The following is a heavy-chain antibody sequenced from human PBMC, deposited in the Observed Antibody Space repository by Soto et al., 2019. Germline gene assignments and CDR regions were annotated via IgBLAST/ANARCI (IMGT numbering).Heavy chain of an antibody. V-gene: IGHV4-34*01. Sequence: QVQLQQWGAGLLKPSETLSLTCAVYGGSFSGYYWTWIRQPPGKGLEWIGEINHSGSTNYIPSLKSRVRISVDKSKNQFSLKLSSVTAADTAVYYCARGGRQQLVRTLFYGMDVCGQGTTVTVSS. CDR2: INHSGST. D-gene: IGHD6-13*01. J-gene: IGHJ6*02. CDR3: ARGGRQQLVRTLFYGMDV. CDR1: GGSFSGYY.